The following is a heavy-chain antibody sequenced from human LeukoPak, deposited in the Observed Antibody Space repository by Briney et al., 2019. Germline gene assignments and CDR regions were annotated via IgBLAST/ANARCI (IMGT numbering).Heavy chain of an antibody. V-gene: IGHV4-39*01. D-gene: IGHD2-21*01. Sequence: PSETLSLTCTVSGGSISSNSHYWAWIRQPPEKGLEWIGSIHYSGSTFYSPSLKSRVTISVDTSKNQFSLILTSVTASDTAVYYCAREEASVGDYWGQGILVTVSS. J-gene: IGHJ4*02. CDR3: AREEASVGDY. CDR1: GGSISSNSHY. CDR2: IHYSGST.